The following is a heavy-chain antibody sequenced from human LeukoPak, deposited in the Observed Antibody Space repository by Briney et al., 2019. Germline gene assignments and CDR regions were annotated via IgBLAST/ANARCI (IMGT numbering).Heavy chain of an antibody. CDR2: IYSGGST. V-gene: IGHV3-66*02. CDR1: GFTVSSNY. D-gene: IGHD1-14*01. J-gene: IGHJ3*02. Sequence: PGGSLRLSCAASGFTVSSNYMSWVRQAPGKGLEWVSVIYSGGSTYYADSVKGRFTISRDNSKNTLYLQMNSLRADDTAVYYCARGSSGMAFDIWGRGTMVTVSS. CDR3: ARGSSGMAFDI.